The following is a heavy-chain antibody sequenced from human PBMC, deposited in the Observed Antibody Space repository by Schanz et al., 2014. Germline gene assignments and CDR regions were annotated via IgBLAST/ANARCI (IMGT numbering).Heavy chain of an antibody. Sequence: QVQLVESGGGVVQPGRSLRLSCAASGFSFDKYGMHWVRQAPGKGLEWVGVIWYDGSKTYYADSVRGRFTISRDTSKNTLYLQMSSLRAEDTALYYCVGIHVAVAEAFYWGQGALVIVS. CDR2: IWYDGSKT. D-gene: IGHD6-19*01. CDR3: VGIHVAVAEAFY. CDR1: GFSFDKYG. V-gene: IGHV3-33*01. J-gene: IGHJ4*02.